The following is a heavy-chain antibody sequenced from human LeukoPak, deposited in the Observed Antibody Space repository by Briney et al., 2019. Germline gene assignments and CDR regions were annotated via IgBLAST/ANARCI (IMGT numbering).Heavy chain of an antibody. Sequence: PGGSLRLSCAASGFTFSNYWMSWVRQAPGKGLEWVANIKQDRSEKYYVDSVKGRFTISRGNAKNSLYLQMNSLRAEDTAVYYCARAPGSYAFDYWGQGTLVTVSS. V-gene: IGHV3-7*01. J-gene: IGHJ4*02. CDR2: IKQDRSEK. CDR3: ARAPGSYAFDY. D-gene: IGHD1-26*01. CDR1: GFTFSNYW.